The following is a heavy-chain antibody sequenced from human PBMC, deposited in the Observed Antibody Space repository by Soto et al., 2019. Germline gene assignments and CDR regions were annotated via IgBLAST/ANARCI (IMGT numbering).Heavy chain of an antibody. CDR1: GYSFTSYW. J-gene: IGHJ4*02. V-gene: IGHV5-51*01. CDR3: ARRRDSGSWFFFDY. D-gene: IGHD6-13*01. Sequence: GESLKISCKGSGYSFTSYWIGWVRQMPGKGLEWMGIIYPGDSATRYSPSFQGQVTISADKSISTASLQWSRLKASDAAMYYCARRRDSGSWFFFDYWGQGTLVTVSS. CDR2: IYPGDSAT.